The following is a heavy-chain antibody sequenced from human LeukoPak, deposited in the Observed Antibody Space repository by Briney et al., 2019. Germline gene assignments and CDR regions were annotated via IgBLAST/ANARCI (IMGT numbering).Heavy chain of an antibody. Sequence: PSETLSLTCTVSGVSITSYYWSWIRQPPGKGLEWIGYIYYSGSTDYNSSLKSRVTISVDMSKNQFSLNLSSVTAADTAVYYCARASLILKGPQKLYYFDYWGQGTLVSVSS. D-gene: IGHD3/OR15-3a*01. CDR1: GVSITSYY. J-gene: IGHJ4*02. CDR3: ARASLILKGPQKLYYFDY. CDR2: IYYSGST. V-gene: IGHV4-59*01.